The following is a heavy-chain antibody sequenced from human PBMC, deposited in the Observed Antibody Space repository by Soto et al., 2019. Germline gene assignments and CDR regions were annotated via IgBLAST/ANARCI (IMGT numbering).Heavy chain of an antibody. Sequence: QVQLQESGPGLVKASQTLSLTCNVSGGSISSGGYYWTWIRQHPGKGLEWIGNIHHSGSTFYNPXLXRXGSLSVDTSKNQFSLKLSSVTAADTAVYFCVRGVLSWGQGTLVTVSS. V-gene: IGHV4-31*01. D-gene: IGHD3-10*01. J-gene: IGHJ1*01. CDR1: GGSISSGGYY. CDR2: IHHSGST. CDR3: VRGVLS.